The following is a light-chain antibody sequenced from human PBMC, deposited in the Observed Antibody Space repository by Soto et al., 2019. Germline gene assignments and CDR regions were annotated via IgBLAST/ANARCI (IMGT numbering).Light chain of an antibody. V-gene: IGLV7-46*01. CDR1: TGAVTSGHY. CDR2: DTS. J-gene: IGLJ2*01. Sequence: VVTQEPSLTVSPGGTVTLTCGSSTGAVTSGHYPYWFQQKPGQAPRTLIYDTSNKHSWTPARFSGSLLGGKAALTLSGAQPEDEAEYHCLLSYSGARHVVFGGGTKLTVL. CDR3: LLSYSGARHVV.